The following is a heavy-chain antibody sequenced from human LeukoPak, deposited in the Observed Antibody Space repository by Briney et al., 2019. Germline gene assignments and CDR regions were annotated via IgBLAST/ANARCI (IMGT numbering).Heavy chain of an antibody. Sequence: AGGSLRLSCAASGFTFTSYSMNWVRQAPGKGLEWVSTISGGGGSTYYADSVKGRFTISRDNSKNTLYLQVNSLRAEDTAVYYCAKGWTITSLGVDYWGQGTLVTVSS. D-gene: IGHD3/OR15-3a*01. CDR3: AKGWTITSLGVDY. CDR2: ISGGGGST. J-gene: IGHJ4*02. V-gene: IGHV3-23*01. CDR1: GFTFTSYS.